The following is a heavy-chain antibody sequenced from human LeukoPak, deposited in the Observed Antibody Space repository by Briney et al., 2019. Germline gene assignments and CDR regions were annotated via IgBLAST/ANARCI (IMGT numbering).Heavy chain of an antibody. Sequence: GGSLRLSCAASGFRFTNYWMSWVRQAPGKGLEWVANIKGDGSEKYYVDSVKGRFTISRDGAENSLYLQMNSLRAEDTAVYYCARGMVPDYWGQGTLVTVSS. V-gene: IGHV3-7*01. CDR3: ARGMVPDY. CDR2: IKGDGSEK. CDR1: GFRFTNYW. D-gene: IGHD2-8*01. J-gene: IGHJ4*02.